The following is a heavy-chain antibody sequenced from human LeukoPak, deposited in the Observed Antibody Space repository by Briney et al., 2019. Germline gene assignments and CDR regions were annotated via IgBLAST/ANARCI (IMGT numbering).Heavy chain of an antibody. Sequence: GGSLRLSCAASGFTVRSNYMSWVRQAPGKGLEWVSIIYGGGSVFYADSVKGRFTISRDNSKNTLYLQMNSLRAEDTAVYYCAGYASSDRRDAFDIWGQGTMVTVSS. CDR2: IYGGGSV. D-gene: IGHD3-22*01. CDR1: GFTVRSNY. CDR3: AGYASSDRRDAFDI. V-gene: IGHV3-53*01. J-gene: IGHJ3*02.